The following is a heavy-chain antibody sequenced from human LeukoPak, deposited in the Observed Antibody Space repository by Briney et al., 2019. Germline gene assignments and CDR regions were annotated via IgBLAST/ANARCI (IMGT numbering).Heavy chain of an antibody. CDR3: AKGHTMIVLLTPFDY. D-gene: IGHD3-22*01. Sequence: GGSLRLSCAASGFIFDDYVMFWVRQAPGKGREWVSLITWNGGGTSYADSVKGRFTISRDNSKNSLYLQMNSLTTEDTALYYCAKGHTMIVLLTPFDYWGQGTLVTVSS. CDR2: ITWNGGGT. V-gene: IGHV3-43*01. CDR1: GFIFDDYV. J-gene: IGHJ4*02.